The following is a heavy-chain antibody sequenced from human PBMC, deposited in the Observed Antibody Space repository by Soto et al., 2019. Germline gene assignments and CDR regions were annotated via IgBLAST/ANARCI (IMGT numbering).Heavy chain of an antibody. CDR2: IKADGSEK. CDR3: ARARGVYY. CDR1: GFTFSNHL. J-gene: IGHJ4*02. D-gene: IGHD2-8*01. V-gene: IGHV3-7*03. Sequence: GGSLRLSCVGSGFTFSNHLMNWVRQAPGQGLEWVANIKADGSEKYYVDSVKGRFTISRDNAKNSLYLQMNSLRAEDTAVYYCARARGVYYWGPGPQVTVS.